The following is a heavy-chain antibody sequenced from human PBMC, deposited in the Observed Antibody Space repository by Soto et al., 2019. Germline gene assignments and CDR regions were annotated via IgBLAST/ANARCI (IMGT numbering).Heavy chain of an antibody. Sequence: PGGSLRLSCAASGFTFSSYAMSWVRQAPGKGLVWVSSFSGIGGSTFYADSVKGRFTISRDNSKNTLYLQMNSLRAEDTAVFYCAKVGTTRPYYYYYGMDVWGQGTTVTVSS. V-gene: IGHV3-23*01. CDR2: FSGIGGST. CDR3: AKVGTTRPYYYYYGMDV. J-gene: IGHJ6*02. D-gene: IGHD1-7*01. CDR1: GFTFSSYA.